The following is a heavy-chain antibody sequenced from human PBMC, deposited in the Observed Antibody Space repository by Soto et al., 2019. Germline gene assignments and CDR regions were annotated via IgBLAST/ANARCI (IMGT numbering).Heavy chain of an antibody. CDR3: ARAKLVVEGRFDY. D-gene: IGHD3-22*01. V-gene: IGHV3-11*06. CDR1: GFSFSDYY. J-gene: IGHJ4*02. CDR2: ISSSGTYT. Sequence: GGSLRLSCAASGFSFSDYYMNWIRQAPGKGLEWISYISSSGTYTNYADSVRGRFTMSRDSAKNSLYLQMDGLRAEDTAVYYCARAKLVVEGRFDYWGQGTLVTAPQ.